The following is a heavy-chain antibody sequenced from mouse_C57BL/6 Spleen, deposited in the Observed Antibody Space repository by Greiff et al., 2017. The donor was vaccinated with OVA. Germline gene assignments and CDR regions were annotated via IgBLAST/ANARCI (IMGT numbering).Heavy chain of an antibody. Sequence: VQLQQSGPELVKPGASVKMSCKASGYTFTDYNMHWVKQSHGKSLEWIGYINPNYGGTRYNQKLKGKATLSVNKSTSTAYMELRSLTSEESAVYYCLYGIYFYYAIGYWGQGTSVTVSS. CDR2: INPNYGGT. CDR1: GYTFTDYN. D-gene: IGHD2-1*01. CDR3: LYGIYFYYAIGY. V-gene: IGHV1-22*01. J-gene: IGHJ4*01.